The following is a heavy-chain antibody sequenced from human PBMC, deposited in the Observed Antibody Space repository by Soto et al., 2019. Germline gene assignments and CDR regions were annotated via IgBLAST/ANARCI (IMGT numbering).Heavy chain of an antibody. CDR3: ARSPLIYDTDAFDI. CDR1: GGSISSGGYY. CDR2: IYYSGST. D-gene: IGHD3-9*01. V-gene: IGHV4-31*03. Sequence: QVQLQESGPGLVKPSQTLSLTCTVSGGSISSGGYYWSWIRQHPGKGLEWIGYIYYSGSTYYNLSLKSRVTISVDTSKNQFSPKLSSVTAADTAVYYCARSPLIYDTDAFDIWGQGTMVTVSS. J-gene: IGHJ3*02.